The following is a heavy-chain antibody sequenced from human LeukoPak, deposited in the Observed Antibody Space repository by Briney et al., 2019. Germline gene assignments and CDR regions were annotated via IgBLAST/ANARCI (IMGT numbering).Heavy chain of an antibody. D-gene: IGHD2-2*01. J-gene: IGHJ6*03. CDR2: INDSRST. CDR1: GGSFSVYY. CDR3: ARRYCSSTSCYYYYMDV. V-gene: IGHV4-34*01. Sequence: SETLSLTCAVDGGSFSVYYWSWIRQPPGKGLEWIGEINDSRSTNYNPSLKSRVTISVDTSKNQFSLKLSSVTAADTAVYYCARRYCSSTSCYYYYMDVWGKGTTVTVSS.